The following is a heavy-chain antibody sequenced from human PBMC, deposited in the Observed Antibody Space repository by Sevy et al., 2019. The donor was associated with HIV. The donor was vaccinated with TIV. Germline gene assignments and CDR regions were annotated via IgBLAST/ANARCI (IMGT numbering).Heavy chain of an antibody. J-gene: IGHJ4*02. Sequence: GGSLRLSCAASGFTFSDAWMNWVRQAPGKGLEWVGLIKTKTDGGTRDYAAPVKGSFTILRDDAKDTLYLQMNSLKTEDTAVYYCTTAKYYYDSSGYYGVDDYWGQGTLVTVSS. CDR2: IKTKTDGGTR. CDR1: GFTFSDAW. D-gene: IGHD3-22*01. V-gene: IGHV3-15*07. CDR3: TTAKYYYDSSGYYGVDDY.